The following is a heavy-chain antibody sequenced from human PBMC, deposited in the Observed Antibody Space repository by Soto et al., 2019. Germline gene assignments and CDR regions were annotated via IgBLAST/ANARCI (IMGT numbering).Heavy chain of an antibody. Sequence: QVQLVESGGGLVKPGGSLRLSCAASGFTFSDYYMSWIRQAPGKGLEWVSYISSSSSYTNYADSVKGRFTISRDNAKNSLYLQMNSLRAEDTAVYYCARDVVGYNWNHYWYFDLWGRGTLVTVSS. D-gene: IGHD1-20*01. CDR1: GFTFSDYY. J-gene: IGHJ2*01. CDR2: ISSSSSYT. V-gene: IGHV3-11*06. CDR3: ARDVVGYNWNHYWYFDL.